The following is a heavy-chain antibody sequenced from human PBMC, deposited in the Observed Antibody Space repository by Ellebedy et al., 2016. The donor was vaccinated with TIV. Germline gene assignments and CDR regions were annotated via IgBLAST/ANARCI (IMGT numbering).Heavy chain of an antibody. D-gene: IGHD1-14*01. CDR3: ARDGGSFDY. Sequence: AASVKVSCKASGYTFTNYYIHWVRQAPGQGLEWVGMVHPSDGRTGYAQKFQGRVTMTRETSTSTVYMDLSSLTSEDTAMYFCARDGGSFDYWGQGTLVTVSS. V-gene: IGHV1-46*01. CDR2: VHPSDGRT. CDR1: GYTFTNYY. J-gene: IGHJ4*02.